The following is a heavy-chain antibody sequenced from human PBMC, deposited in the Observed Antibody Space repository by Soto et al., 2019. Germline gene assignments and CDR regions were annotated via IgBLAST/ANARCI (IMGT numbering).Heavy chain of an antibody. Sequence: ASVKVSCEASGVTFSSYTISWVRQAPGQGLEWMGRIIPILGRANYAQKLQGRVTITADKSTSTAYMELSSLRSEDTAVYYCARGFERESLDDYWGQGTLVTVSS. J-gene: IGHJ4*02. D-gene: IGHD3-3*01. V-gene: IGHV1-69*08. CDR1: GVTFSSYT. CDR2: IIPILGRA. CDR3: ARGFERESLDDY.